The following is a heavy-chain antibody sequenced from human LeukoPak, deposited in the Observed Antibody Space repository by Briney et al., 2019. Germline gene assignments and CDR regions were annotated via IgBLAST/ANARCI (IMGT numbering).Heavy chain of an antibody. CDR1: GGSISSYY. D-gene: IGHD3-10*01. CDR2: IYNSGST. Sequence: PSETRSLTCTVSGGSISSYYWSWIRQPPGKGLEWIGYIYNSGSTKYNPSLKSRVTISVDTSKNQFSLKLSSVTAADTAVYYCARSGSGSYYYYYMDVWGKGTTVTVSS. CDR3: ARSGSGSYYYYYMDV. V-gene: IGHV4-59*01. J-gene: IGHJ6*03.